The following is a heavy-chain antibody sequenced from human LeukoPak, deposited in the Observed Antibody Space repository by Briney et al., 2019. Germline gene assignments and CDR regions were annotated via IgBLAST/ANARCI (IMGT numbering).Heavy chain of an antibody. CDR2: IYHSGST. V-gene: IGHV4-38-2*02. CDR3: ARVDGSGRDYWYFDL. J-gene: IGHJ2*01. Sequence: PSETLSLTCTVSGYSISSGYYWGWIRQPPGKGLEWIGSIYHSGSTYYNPSLKSRVTISVDTSKNQFSLKLSSVTAADTAVYYCARVDGSGRDYWYFDLWGRGTLVTVSS. D-gene: IGHD3-10*01. CDR1: GYSISSGYY.